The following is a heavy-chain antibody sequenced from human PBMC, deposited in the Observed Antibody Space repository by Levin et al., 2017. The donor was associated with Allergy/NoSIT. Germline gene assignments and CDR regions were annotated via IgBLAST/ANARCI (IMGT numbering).Heavy chain of an antibody. Sequence: ASVKVSCKASGYTFTSYDINWVRQATGQGLEWMGWMNPNSGNTGYAQKFQGRVTMTRNTSISTAYMELSSLRSEDTAVYYCARGKDCSGGSCYGLRYFQHWGQGTLVTVSS. D-gene: IGHD2-15*01. CDR1: GYTFTSYD. V-gene: IGHV1-8*01. J-gene: IGHJ1*01. CDR3: ARGKDCSGGSCYGLRYFQH. CDR2: MNPNSGNT.